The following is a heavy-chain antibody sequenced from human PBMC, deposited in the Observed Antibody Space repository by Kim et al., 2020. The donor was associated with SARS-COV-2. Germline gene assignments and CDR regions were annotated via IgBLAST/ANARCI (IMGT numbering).Heavy chain of an antibody. J-gene: IGHJ4*02. V-gene: IGHV3-49*04. CDR3: TRRKRGNWSYGTPDF. D-gene: IGHD1-1*01. CDR1: GFTFSDYA. Sequence: GGSLRLSCEASGFTFSDYAMTWVRQSPGKGLEWVGFIRSNVYSGTPQYAASVRGRFTISRDDSKSIVYLQMSSLKTEDTAIYYCTRRKRGNWSYGTPDFWGQGTLVTVSS. CDR2: IRSNVYSGTP.